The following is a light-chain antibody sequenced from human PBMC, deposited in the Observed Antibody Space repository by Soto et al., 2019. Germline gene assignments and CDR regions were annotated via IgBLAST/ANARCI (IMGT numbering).Light chain of an antibody. V-gene: IGKV1-39*01. J-gene: IGKJ1*01. CDR2: AAS. Sequence: DIQMTQSPSSLSASVGDRVTISCRASQSIRNYVSWYQQKPGTAPKLLIRAASTLQSGVPSRFSGSGSRTDFTLTISSLKIEDFATYFCQQTDSTPQTFGQGTNVEI. CDR3: QQTDSTPQT. CDR1: QSIRNY.